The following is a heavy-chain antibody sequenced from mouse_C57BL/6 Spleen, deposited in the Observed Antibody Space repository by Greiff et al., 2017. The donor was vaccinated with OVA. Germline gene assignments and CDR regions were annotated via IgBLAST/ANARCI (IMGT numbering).Heavy chain of an antibody. Sequence: EVHLVESGEGLVKPGGSLKLSCAASGFTFSSYAMSWVRQTPEKRLEWVAYISSGGDYIYYADTVKGRFTISRDNARNTLYLQMSSLKSEDTAMYYCTRSYGSSYLYYFDYWGQGTTLTVSS. CDR2: ISSGGDYI. J-gene: IGHJ2*01. CDR3: TRSYGSSYLYYFDY. D-gene: IGHD1-1*01. CDR1: GFTFSSYA. V-gene: IGHV5-9-1*02.